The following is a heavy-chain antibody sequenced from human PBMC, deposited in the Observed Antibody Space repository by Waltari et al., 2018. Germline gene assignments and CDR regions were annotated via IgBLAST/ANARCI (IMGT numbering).Heavy chain of an antibody. V-gene: IGHV3-21*01. J-gene: IGHJ5*02. CDR3: ARYGLVGAAGRQNWFDP. CDR2: VGSDSTYR. Sequence: EVQLVQSGGGLVKPGGSLRLLCEASGVGCSDFTMTRARQAPGRGLDGVSCVGSDSTYRYYADSVTGRFITSRDSARGALRLQMSSLRANDTGVYYCARYGLVGAAGRQNWFDPWGQGVLVTVS. CDR1: GVGCSDFT. D-gene: IGHD1-26*01.